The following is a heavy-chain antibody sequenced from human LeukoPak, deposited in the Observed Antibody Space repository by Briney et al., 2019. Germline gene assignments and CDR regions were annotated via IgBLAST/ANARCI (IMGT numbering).Heavy chain of an antibody. J-gene: IGHJ4*02. Sequence: SETLSLTCAVYGGSFSGYYWSWIRQPPGKGLEWTGEINHSGSTNYNPSLKSRVTISVDTSKNQFSLKLSSVTAADTAVYYCARGSTTVTVFDYWGQGTLVTVSS. CDR2: INHSGST. CDR3: ARGSTTVTVFDY. CDR1: GGSFSGYY. V-gene: IGHV4-34*01. D-gene: IGHD4-17*01.